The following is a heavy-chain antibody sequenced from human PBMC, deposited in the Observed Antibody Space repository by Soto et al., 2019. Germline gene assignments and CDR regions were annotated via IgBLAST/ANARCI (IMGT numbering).Heavy chain of an antibody. CDR3: ARGVKYGAYSRWFDP. Sequence: QVQLVQSGAEVKKPGASVKVSCKASGNTFTNYDINWVRQATGQGLEYLGWMNPNSGDTAYVQKVQGRVTMTWEPSISTAYMELRSLRSEDTAVYFCARGVKYGAYSRWFDPWGQGTLVTVSS. V-gene: IGHV1-8*01. CDR1: GNTFTNYD. CDR2: MNPNSGDT. D-gene: IGHD4-17*01. J-gene: IGHJ5*02.